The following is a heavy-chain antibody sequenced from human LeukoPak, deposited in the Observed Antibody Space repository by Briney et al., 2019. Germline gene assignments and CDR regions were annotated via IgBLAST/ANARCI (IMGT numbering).Heavy chain of an antibody. CDR2: IRYDGSNK. Sequence: PGGSLRLSCAASGFTFSTYGMHWVRQAPGEGLEWVAFIRYDGSNKYYADSVKGRFTISRDNSKNTLYLQMNSLRAEDTAVYYCAKSVTTVVLYYMDVWGKGTTVTISS. CDR1: GFTFSTYG. V-gene: IGHV3-30*02. CDR3: AKSVTTVVLYYMDV. D-gene: IGHD4-23*01. J-gene: IGHJ6*03.